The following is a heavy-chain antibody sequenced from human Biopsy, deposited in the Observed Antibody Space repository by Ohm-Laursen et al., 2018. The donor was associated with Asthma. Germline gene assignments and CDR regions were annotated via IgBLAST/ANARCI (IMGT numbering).Heavy chain of an antibody. J-gene: IGHJ4*02. CDR1: GYSLTDLS. CDR2: HDHEEGGT. D-gene: IGHD4-17*01. Sequence: ASVKVSCKISGYSLTDLSMHWVRQAPGQGLEWMGGHDHEEGGTVNARRFQGRVTMTEDTSTDTAYMELSGLSSNDTAVYYCASDFPKDYVRYNFQFWGQGTPVTVSS. V-gene: IGHV1-24*01. CDR3: ASDFPKDYVRYNFQF.